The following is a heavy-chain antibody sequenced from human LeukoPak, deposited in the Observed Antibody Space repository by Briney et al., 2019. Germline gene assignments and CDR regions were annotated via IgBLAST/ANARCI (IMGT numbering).Heavy chain of an antibody. CDR3: ARGPQWRGDYYYMDV. Sequence: ASVTVSFTSSVYGFTNCDINWGRQAPGQGREGVGWMNPNSGNNGYAQNFQGGVTMTMNTSITTAYMELSSLRSEDTAVYYCARGPQWRGDYYYMDVWGRGTTVTVSS. CDR2: MNPNSGNN. D-gene: IGHD6-19*01. J-gene: IGHJ6*03. CDR1: VYGFTNCD. V-gene: IGHV1-8*01.